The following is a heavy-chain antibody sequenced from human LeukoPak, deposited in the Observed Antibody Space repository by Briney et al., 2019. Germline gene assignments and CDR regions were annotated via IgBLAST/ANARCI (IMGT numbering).Heavy chain of an antibody. CDR2: IKSKTDGGTT. V-gene: IGHV3-15*01. Sequence: PGGSLRLSCAASGFTFSRYAMSWVRQAPGKGLEWVGRIKSKTDGGTTDYAAPVKGRFTISRDDSKNTLYLQMNSLKTEDTAVYYCTTSGSSGDFDYWGQGTLVTVSS. CDR3: TTSGSSGDFDY. CDR1: GFTFSRYA. J-gene: IGHJ4*02. D-gene: IGHD1-26*01.